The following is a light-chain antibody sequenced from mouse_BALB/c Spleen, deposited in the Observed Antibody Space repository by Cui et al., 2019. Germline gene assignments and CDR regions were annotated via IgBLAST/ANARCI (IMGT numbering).Light chain of an antibody. Sequence: IVLSQSPSSLAVSAGAKVTMCCKSSQSLLNSRTRKNYLAWYQQKPGQSAKLLIYWASTRESGVPDRFTGSGSGTDFTLTISSVQAEDLAVYYCKQSYNLYTFGGGTKLEIK. V-gene: IGKV8-21*01. CDR2: WAS. CDR3: KQSYNLYT. J-gene: IGKJ2*01. CDR1: QSLLNSRTRKNY.